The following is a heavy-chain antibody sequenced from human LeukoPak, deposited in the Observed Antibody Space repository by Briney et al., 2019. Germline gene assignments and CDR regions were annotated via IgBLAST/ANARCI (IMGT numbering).Heavy chain of an antibody. Sequence: GGSLRLSCAASGFTISSYEMNWVRQAPGKGLEWVSYISSSGSTIYYADSVKGRFTISRDNAKNSLYLQMNSLRAEDTAVYYCARAVGYSGSYFPTYWGQGTLVTVSS. J-gene: IGHJ4*02. V-gene: IGHV3-48*03. CDR2: ISSSGSTI. CDR1: GFTISSYE. D-gene: IGHD1-26*01. CDR3: ARAVGYSGSYFPTY.